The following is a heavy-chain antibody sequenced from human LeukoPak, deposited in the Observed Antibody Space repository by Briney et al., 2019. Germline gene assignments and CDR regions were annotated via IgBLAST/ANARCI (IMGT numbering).Heavy chain of an antibody. D-gene: IGHD6-13*01. CDR3: ARGRRIIPTVRIAAAGPFDY. CDR1: GFTFSSYS. J-gene: IGHJ4*02. V-gene: IGHV3-21*01. Sequence: PRGSLRLSCAASGFTFSSYSMNWVRQAPGKGLEWVSSISSSSSYIYYADSVKGRFTISRDNAKNSLYLQMNSLRAEDTAVYYCARGRRIIPTVRIAAAGPFDYWGQGTLVTVSS. CDR2: ISSSSSYI.